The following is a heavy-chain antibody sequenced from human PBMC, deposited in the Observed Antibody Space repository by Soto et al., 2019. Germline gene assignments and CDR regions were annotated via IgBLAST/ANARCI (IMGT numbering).Heavy chain of an antibody. CDR2: IYYSGST. J-gene: IGHJ4*02. V-gene: IGHV4-39*01. D-gene: IGHD2-2*01. CDR1: GGSISSSSYY. Sequence: SETLSLTCPVSGGSISSSSYYWGWIRQPPGKGLEWIGSIYYSGSTYYNPSLKSRVTISVDTSKNQFSLKLSSVTAADTAVYYCARHPEYCSSTSCWSTIDYWGQGTLVTVSS. CDR3: ARHPEYCSSTSCWSTIDY.